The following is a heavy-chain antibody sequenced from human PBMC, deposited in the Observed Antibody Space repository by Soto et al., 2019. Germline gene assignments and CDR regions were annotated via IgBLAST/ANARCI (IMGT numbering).Heavy chain of an antibody. Sequence: PGGSLRLSCAASGFTFSNAWMNWVRQAPGKGLEWVGRIKSKTDGGTTDYAAPVKGRFTISRDDSKNTLYLQMNSLKTEDTAVYYCTTGDGYQTDNHYYYYGMDVWGQGTTVTVSS. J-gene: IGHJ6*02. V-gene: IGHV3-15*07. CDR1: GFTFSNAW. D-gene: IGHD5-12*01. CDR2: IKSKTDGGTT. CDR3: TTGDGYQTDNHYYYYGMDV.